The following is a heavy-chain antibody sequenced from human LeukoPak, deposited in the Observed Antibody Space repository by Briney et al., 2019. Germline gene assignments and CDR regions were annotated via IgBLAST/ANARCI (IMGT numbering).Heavy chain of an antibody. D-gene: IGHD2-15*01. J-gene: IGHJ4*02. CDR2: IDPSDSYT. Sequence: GESLKISCKGSGYSFTSYWIGWVRQMPGKGLEWMGRIDPSDSYTNYSPFFQGHVTISADKSISTAYLQWSSLKASDTAMYYCARDAVYCSGGSCHDYWGQGTLVTVSS. CDR3: ARDAVYCSGGSCHDY. CDR1: GYSFTSYW. V-gene: IGHV5-10-1*01.